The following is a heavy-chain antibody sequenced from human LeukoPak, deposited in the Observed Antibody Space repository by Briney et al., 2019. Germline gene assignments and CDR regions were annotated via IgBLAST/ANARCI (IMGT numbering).Heavy chain of an antibody. V-gene: IGHV3-33*01. CDR3: ARAPGIAAAGTVFDF. D-gene: IGHD6-13*01. Sequence: PGGSLRLSCAASGFTFSSYGMHWVRQAPGKGLEWVAVIWYDGSNKYYADSVKGRFTISRDNSKNTLYLQMNSLRVEGTAVYYCARAPGIAAAGTVFDFWGQGTLVTVSS. CDR2: IWYDGSNK. J-gene: IGHJ4*02. CDR1: GFTFSSYG.